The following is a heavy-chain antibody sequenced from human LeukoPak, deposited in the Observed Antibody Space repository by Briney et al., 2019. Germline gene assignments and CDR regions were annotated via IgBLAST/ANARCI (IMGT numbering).Heavy chain of an antibody. CDR2: INPNSGGT. CDR3: ARASAGIVVVVAAFDY. Sequence: GASVKVSCKASGYTFTCYYMHWVRQAPGQGLEWMGWINPNSGGTNYAQKFQGRVTMTRDTSISTAYMELSRLRSDDTAVYYCARASAGIVVVVAAFDYWGQGTLVTVSS. D-gene: IGHD2-15*01. J-gene: IGHJ4*02. CDR1: GYTFTCYY. V-gene: IGHV1-2*02.